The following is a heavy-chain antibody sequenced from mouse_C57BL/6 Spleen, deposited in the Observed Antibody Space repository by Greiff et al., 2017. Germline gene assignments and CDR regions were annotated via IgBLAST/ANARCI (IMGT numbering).Heavy chain of an antibody. Sequence: VQGVESGAELVKPGASVKISCKASGYAFSSYWMNWVKQRPGKGLEWIGQIYPGDGDTNYNGKFKGKATLTADKSSSTAYMQLSSLTSEDSAVYFCARAKYSNYDAMDYWGQGTSVTVSS. CDR1: GYAFSSYW. D-gene: IGHD2-5*01. CDR3: ARAKYSNYDAMDY. CDR2: IYPGDGDT. V-gene: IGHV1-80*01. J-gene: IGHJ4*01.